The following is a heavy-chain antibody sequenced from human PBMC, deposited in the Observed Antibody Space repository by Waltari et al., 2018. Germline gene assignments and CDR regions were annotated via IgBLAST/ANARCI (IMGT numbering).Heavy chain of an antibody. CDR2: RYASSGST. CDR1: GFSSSIYD. J-gene: IGHJ4*02. Sequence: EGQLLESGGGLVQPGGSLRLSCTASGFSSSIYDMGWVRPAPGKGREWVAARYASSGSTVDADYAEARLTISRDNFRNILYGQINSLRVEDAAVYYCGRNLQTAGAVSDYWGQGTLVTVSS. V-gene: IGHV3-23*01. D-gene: IGHD6-13*01. CDR3: GRNLQTAGAVSDY.